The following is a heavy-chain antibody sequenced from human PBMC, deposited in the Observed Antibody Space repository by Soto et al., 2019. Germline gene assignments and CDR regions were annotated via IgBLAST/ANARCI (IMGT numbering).Heavy chain of an antibody. J-gene: IGHJ5*02. CDR2: IYYSGDT. V-gene: IGHV4-30-4*08. CDR3: ARVPDR. D-gene: IGHD2-2*01. Sequence: TLSLTCTVSGGPTISGDYYWSWIRQPPGKGLEWIGYIYYSGDTSYNPSLKSRVTISIDTSKNQFSLKLSSVTAADTAVYYCARVPDRWGQGTLVTVSS. CDR1: GGPTISGDYY.